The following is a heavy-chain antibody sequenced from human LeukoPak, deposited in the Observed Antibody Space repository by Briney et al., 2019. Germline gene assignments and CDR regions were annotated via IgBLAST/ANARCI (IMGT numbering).Heavy chain of an antibody. Sequence: SETLSLTCSVSGGSISDSYWSWIRQPPGKGLEWIGYIYYSGSTNYNPSLKSRVTISVDTSKNQFSLKLSSVTAADTAVYYCARPSRGGWYFDLWGRGTLVTVSS. J-gene: IGHJ2*01. CDR3: ARPSRGGWYFDL. V-gene: IGHV4-59*01. CDR2: IYYSGST. CDR1: GGSISDSY.